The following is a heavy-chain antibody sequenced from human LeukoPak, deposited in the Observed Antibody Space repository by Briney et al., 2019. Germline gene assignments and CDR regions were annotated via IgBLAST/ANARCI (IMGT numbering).Heavy chain of an antibody. CDR1: GFSFSGYW. V-gene: IGHV3-7*01. Sequence: GGSLRLSCTASGFSFSGYWMTWVRQTPGKGLEWVANISQDGSKKSYVDSVRGRFTISRDNSKNTLYLQMNSLRAEDTAVYYCARDFNFWSGPNYYYYYGMDVWGQGTTVTVSS. CDR3: ARDFNFWSGPNYYYYYGMDV. J-gene: IGHJ6*02. D-gene: IGHD3-3*01. CDR2: ISQDGSKK.